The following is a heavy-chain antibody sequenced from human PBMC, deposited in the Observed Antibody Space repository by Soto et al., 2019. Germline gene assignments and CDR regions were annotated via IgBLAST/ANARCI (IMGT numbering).Heavy chain of an antibody. CDR2: IYHTGNA. V-gene: IGHV4-39*01. D-gene: IGHD3-22*01. Sequence: SQTLSLTCSVSGDSISNSRFYWAWIRQPPGEGLEWIGSIYHTGNAYYNPSLKSRVTIFVDTSKNQFSLKLTSVTAADTALYYCARDYFDSSDYTKNWFDPWGQGALVTVSS. CDR3: ARDYFDSSDYTKNWFDP. CDR1: GDSISNSRFY. J-gene: IGHJ5*02.